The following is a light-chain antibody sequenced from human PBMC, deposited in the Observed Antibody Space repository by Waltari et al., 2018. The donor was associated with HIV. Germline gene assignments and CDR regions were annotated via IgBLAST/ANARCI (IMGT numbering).Light chain of an antibody. CDR3: AAWDDSLNAHVL. V-gene: IGLV1-44*01. CDR1: NSNIGSNS. CDR2: NTK. Sequence: HSVLTQPPSASGTPGQRVTIPCSGSNSNIGSNSVNWYQQLPGTAPKLLIYNTKRRPSGVSDRFSGSKSGTSASLAISGLQSEDEADYYCAAWDDSLNAHVLFGGGTKLTVL. J-gene: IGLJ2*01.